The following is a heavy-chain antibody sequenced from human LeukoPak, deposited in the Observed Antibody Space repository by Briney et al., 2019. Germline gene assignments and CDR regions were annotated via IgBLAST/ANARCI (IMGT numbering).Heavy chain of an antibody. D-gene: IGHD6-6*01. CDR2: IIPIFGTA. CDR1: GGTFSSYA. J-gene: IGHJ6*03. CDR3: ARGSSRPRRGYYYYYMDV. V-gene: IGHV1-69*13. Sequence: PVKVSCKASGGTFSSYAISWVRQAPGQGLEWMGGIIPIFGTANYAQKFQGRVTITADESTSTAYMELSSLRSEDTAVYYCARGSSRPRRGYYYYYMDVWGKGTTVTISS.